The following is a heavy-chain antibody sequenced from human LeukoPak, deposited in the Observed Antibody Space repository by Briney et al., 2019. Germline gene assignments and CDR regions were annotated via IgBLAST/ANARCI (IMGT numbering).Heavy chain of an antibody. Sequence: PGGCLRLSCAASGFTFSSYWMHWVRQAPGKGLVWVSRINSDGSSTKYADSVKGRFTISRDNAKKSLFLQMNSLRPYDTAVYYCARRTGSQAFDYWGQGTLVTVSS. CDR3: ARRTGSQAFDY. D-gene: IGHD2-8*02. J-gene: IGHJ4*02. CDR1: GFTFSSYW. V-gene: IGHV3-74*01. CDR2: INSDGSST.